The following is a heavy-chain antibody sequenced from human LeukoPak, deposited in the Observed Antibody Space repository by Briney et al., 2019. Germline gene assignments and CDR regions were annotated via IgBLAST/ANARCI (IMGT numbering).Heavy chain of an antibody. D-gene: IGHD3-22*01. CDR1: GITLSNYG. CDR2: ISDTGGRT. CDR3: AKRGVVIRVILVGFHKEAYYFDS. Sequence: GGSLRLSCAVSGITLSNYGMTWVRQAPGKGLEWVAGISDTGGRTNYADSVKGRFTISRDNPKNTLYLQMNSLRAEDTAVYFCAKRGVVIRVILVGFHKEAYYFDSWGQGALVTVSP. J-gene: IGHJ4*02. V-gene: IGHV3-23*01.